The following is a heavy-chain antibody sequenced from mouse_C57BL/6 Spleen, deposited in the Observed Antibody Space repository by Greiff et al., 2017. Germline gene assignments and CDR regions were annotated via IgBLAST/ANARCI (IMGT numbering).Heavy chain of an antibody. CDR1: GFTFSDYG. CDR3: ARTGTAQATWFAY. CDR2: ISSGSSTI. D-gene: IGHD3-2*02. J-gene: IGHJ3*01. V-gene: IGHV5-17*01. Sequence: EVKLVESGGGLVKPGGSLKLSRAASGFTFSDYGMHWVRQAPEKGLEWVAYISSGSSTIYYADTVKGRFTISRDNAKNTLFLQMTSLRSEDTAMYYCARTGTAQATWFAYWGQGTLVTVSA.